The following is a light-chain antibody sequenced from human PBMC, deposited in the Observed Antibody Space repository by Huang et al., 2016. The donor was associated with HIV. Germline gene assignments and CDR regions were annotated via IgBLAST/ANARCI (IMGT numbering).Light chain of an antibody. CDR2: EVS. CDR1: QSTLHSDGKTY. V-gene: IGKV2D-29*02. CDR3: MQSIQRPLT. J-gene: IGKJ4*01. Sequence: DIVMTQTPLSLSVTPGQPASISCKSSQSTLHSDGKTYLDWSLHKPGPSPQLLIYEVSNRVSGVPDRFSGSWSGTDFTLKISRVEAEDVGVYYCMQSIQRPLTFGGGTKVEIK.